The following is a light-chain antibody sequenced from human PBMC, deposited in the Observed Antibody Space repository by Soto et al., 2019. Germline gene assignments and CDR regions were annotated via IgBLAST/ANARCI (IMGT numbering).Light chain of an antibody. V-gene: IGLV1-40*01. CDR3: QSYDSSRSGVV. CDR2: GNS. Sequence: QSVLTQQPSVSGSPGQRVTISCTGSSSNIGAGYDVHWYQQLPGTAPKLLIYGNSNRHSGVPDRFSGSKSGTSASLAITGLQAEDEADYYCQSYDSSRSGVVFGGGTKLTVL. CDR1: SSNIGAGYD. J-gene: IGLJ2*01.